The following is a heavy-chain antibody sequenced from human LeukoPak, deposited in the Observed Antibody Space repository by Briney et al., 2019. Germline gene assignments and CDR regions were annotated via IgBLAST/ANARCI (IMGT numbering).Heavy chain of an antibody. D-gene: IGHD3-22*01. V-gene: IGHV3-23*01. CDR2: ISGSGVNT. Sequence: GGSLRLSCAASGFTFSTYGMSWVRQAPGKGLEWVSTISGSGVNTYYAASVKGRFTISRDNSKNTLYLQMNSLRAEDTAVYYCARGHTTRSSGYYHPTHAFDIWGQGTMVTVSS. CDR1: GFTFSTYG. CDR3: ARGHTTRSSGYYHPTHAFDI. J-gene: IGHJ3*02.